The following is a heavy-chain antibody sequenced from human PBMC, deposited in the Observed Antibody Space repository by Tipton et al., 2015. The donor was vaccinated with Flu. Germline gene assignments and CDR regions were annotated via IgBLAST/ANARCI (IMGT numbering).Heavy chain of an antibody. CDR1: GGSVSSYY. V-gene: IGHV4-59*02. D-gene: IGHD3/OR15-3a*01. CDR2: FYYTGST. J-gene: IGHJ4*02. CDR3: ARDDFLAPSALRY. Sequence: GLVKPSETLSLTCTVSGGSVSSYYWGWVRQSPGKGLEWIGYFYYTGSTNYNPSLQSRVSISVDRSKNQFSVKLTSVTAADTAVYFCARDDFLAPSALRYWGQGILVTVSS.